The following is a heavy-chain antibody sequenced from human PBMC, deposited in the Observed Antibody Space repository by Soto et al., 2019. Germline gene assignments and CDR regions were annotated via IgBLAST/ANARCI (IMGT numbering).Heavy chain of an antibody. CDR2: ISGSGGST. V-gene: IGHV3-23*01. CDR1: GFTFSSYA. Sequence: GGSLRLSCAASGFTFSSYAMSWVRQAPGKGLEWVSAISGSGGSTYYADSVKGRFTISRDNSKNTLYLQMNSLRAEDTAVYCCAKGGYGGVIVIDYWGQGTLVTVSS. CDR3: AKGGYGGVIVIDY. J-gene: IGHJ4*02. D-gene: IGHD3-16*02.